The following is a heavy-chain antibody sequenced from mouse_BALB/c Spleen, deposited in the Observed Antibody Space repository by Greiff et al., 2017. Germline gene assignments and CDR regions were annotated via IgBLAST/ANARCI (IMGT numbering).Heavy chain of an antibody. J-gene: IGHJ3*01. V-gene: IGHV4-1*02. CDR3: AEVYYGYVGWFAY. D-gene: IGHD1-2*01. Sequence: EVQGVESGGGLVQPGGSLKLSCAASGFDFSRYWMSWVRQAPGKGLEWIGEINPDSSTINYTPSLKDKFIISRDNAKNTLYLQMSKVRSEDTALYYCAEVYYGYVGWFAYWGQGTLVTVSA. CDR2: INPDSSTI. CDR1: GFDFSRYW.